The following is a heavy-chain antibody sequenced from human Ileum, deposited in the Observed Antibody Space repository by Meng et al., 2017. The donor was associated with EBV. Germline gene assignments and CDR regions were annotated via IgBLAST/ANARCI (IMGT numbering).Heavy chain of an antibody. Sequence: QVQLQESGPGLVKPSGXLSLTCAVAGGSISSSNWWSWVRQPPGKGLEWFGEIYHSGSTNYNPSLKSRVTISVDKSKNQFSLKLSSVTAADTAVYYCARVTKPNYYEGGWFDPWGQGTLVNVSS. J-gene: IGHJ5*02. CDR2: IYHSGST. CDR3: ARVTKPNYYEGGWFDP. CDR1: GGSISSSNW. V-gene: IGHV4-4*02. D-gene: IGHD3-22*01.